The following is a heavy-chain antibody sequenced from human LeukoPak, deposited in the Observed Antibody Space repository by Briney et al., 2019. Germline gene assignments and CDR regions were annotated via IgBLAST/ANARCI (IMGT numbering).Heavy chain of an antibody. CDR2: INPSGGST. D-gene: IGHD6-19*01. CDR1: GYTFTSYY. V-gene: IGHV1-46*01. Sequence: VASVKVSCKASGYTFTSYYMHWVRQAPGQGLEWMGIINPSGGSTSYAQKFQGRVTMTRDTSTSTVYMELSSLRSEDTAVYYCARTIRPGIAVAGTGYYFDYWGQGTLVTVSS. CDR3: ARTIRPGIAVAGTGYYFDY. J-gene: IGHJ4*02.